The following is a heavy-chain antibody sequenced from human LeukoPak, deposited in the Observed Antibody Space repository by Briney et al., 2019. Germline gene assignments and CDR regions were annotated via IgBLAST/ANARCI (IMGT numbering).Heavy chain of an antibody. CDR3: ATGYSGYDQLYYFDY. V-gene: IGHV3-30-3*01. J-gene: IGHJ4*02. CDR1: GFTFSSYA. Sequence: GGSLRLSCAASGFTFSSYAMHWVRQAPGRGLEWVAVIPYDGSNKYYADSVKGRFTVSRDNSKNTLYLQMNSLRAEDTAVYYCATGYSGYDQLYYFDYWGQGTLVTVSS. CDR2: IPYDGSNK. D-gene: IGHD5-12*01.